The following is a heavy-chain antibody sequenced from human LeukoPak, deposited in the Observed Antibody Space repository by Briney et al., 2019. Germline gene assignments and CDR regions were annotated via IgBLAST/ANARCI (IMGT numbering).Heavy chain of an antibody. CDR1: GGTFSTSG. J-gene: IGHJ5*02. CDR3: ARDDTNSPSRS. CDR2: IIPILGTA. D-gene: IGHD2-2*01. Sequence: SVKVSCKASGGTFSTSGINWVRQAPGQGLEWMGRIIPILGTADYAQKFQGRVTISADEYTSSAHLELSSLRYEDTAMYYCARDDTNSPSRSWGQGTLVTVSS. V-gene: IGHV1-69*11.